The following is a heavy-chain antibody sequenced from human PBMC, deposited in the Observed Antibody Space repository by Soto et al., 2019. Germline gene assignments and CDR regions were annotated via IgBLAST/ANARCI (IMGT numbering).Heavy chain of an antibody. J-gene: IGHJ3*02. Sequence: SETLSLTCTVSGASISSYDWSWIRQPPGKGLEWIGYMFYSGSTKYNPSLTSRVTVSIDTSKNQFSLNLRSVTGADTGVYYCARVGGAPLGAFDIWGQGTMVTVSS. CDR2: MFYSGST. CDR1: GASISSYD. CDR3: ARVGGAPLGAFDI. V-gene: IGHV4-59*01. D-gene: IGHD1-26*01.